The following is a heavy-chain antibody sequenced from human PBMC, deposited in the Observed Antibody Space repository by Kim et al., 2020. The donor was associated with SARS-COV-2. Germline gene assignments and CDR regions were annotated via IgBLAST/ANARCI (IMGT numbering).Heavy chain of an antibody. V-gene: IGHV3-74*01. D-gene: IGHD6-13*01. CDR2: MDPDGNTI. CDR3: VRGTIAPAGTDY. Sequence: GGSLTLSCTVSGFTFSTYWMHWVRQAPGKGLVWVSRMDPDGNTINYADSVKGRFTISRDNAMNTLYLQMTSLRDEDTALYYCVRGTIAPAGTDYWGRGTLVTVSS. J-gene: IGHJ4*02. CDR1: GFTFSTYW.